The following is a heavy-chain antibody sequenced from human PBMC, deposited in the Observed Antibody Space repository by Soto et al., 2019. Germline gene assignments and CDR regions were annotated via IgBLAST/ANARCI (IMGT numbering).Heavy chain of an antibody. CDR2: TYYSGST. CDR1: GDSISSGDYY. CDR3: AGKTTVTTFDVGWFDP. J-gene: IGHJ5*02. Sequence: QVQLQESGPGLVKPSQTLSLTCTVSGDSISSGDYYWSWIRQPPGKGLEWIGYTYYSGSTYYNPSLKSRVTISVDTSKNQFSLKVNSVTVAVTAVYYCAGKTTVTTFDVGWFDPWGQGTLVTVSS. D-gene: IGHD4-17*01. V-gene: IGHV4-30-4*01.